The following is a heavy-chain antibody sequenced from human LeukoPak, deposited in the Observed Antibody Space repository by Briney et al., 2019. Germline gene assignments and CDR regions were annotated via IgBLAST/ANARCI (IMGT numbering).Heavy chain of an antibody. CDR1: GYTFTGYY. Sequence: ASVKVSCKASGYTFTGYYMHWVRQAPGQGLEWMGWINPNSGGTNYTHKFQGRVTMTRDTSISTAYMELSRLRSDDTAVYFCARDSWGGGSLANYYYYCMDVWGKGTTVTVSS. V-gene: IGHV1-2*02. J-gene: IGHJ6*03. CDR3: ARDSWGGGSLANYYYYCMDV. CDR2: INPNSGGT. D-gene: IGHD2-15*01.